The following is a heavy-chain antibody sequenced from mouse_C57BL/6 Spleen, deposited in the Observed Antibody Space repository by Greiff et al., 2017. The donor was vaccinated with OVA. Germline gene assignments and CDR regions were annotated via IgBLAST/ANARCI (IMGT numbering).Heavy chain of an antibody. D-gene: IGHD1-1*01. Sequence: QVQLKQPGAELVKPGASVKMSCKASGYTFTSYWITWVKQRPGQGLEWIGDIYPGSGSTKYNEKFKSKATLTVDKSSSTAYMQLSSLTSEDSAVYYCARRDYGSRHYAMDYWGQGTSVTASS. CDR3: ARRDYGSRHYAMDY. J-gene: IGHJ4*01. CDR1: GYTFTSYW. V-gene: IGHV1-55*01. CDR2: IYPGSGST.